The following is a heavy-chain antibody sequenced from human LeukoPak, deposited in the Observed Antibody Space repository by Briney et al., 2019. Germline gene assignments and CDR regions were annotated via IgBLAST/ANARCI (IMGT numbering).Heavy chain of an antibody. CDR1: GFTVRDNY. CDR2: FYAGGTT. Sequence: GGSLRLSCAVSGFTVRDNYIRWVRQAPGKGLEWVSIFYAGGTTYYAVSVEWRFTMSSDSSNNTLFLQMNSLRAEDTAMYYCARERNIKGYTLAYWGQGTLVTVSS. CDR3: ARERNIKGYTLAY. D-gene: IGHD3-16*02. V-gene: IGHV3-53*01. J-gene: IGHJ4*02.